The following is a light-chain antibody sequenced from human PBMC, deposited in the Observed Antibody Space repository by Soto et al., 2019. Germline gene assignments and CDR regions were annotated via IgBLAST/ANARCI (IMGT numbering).Light chain of an antibody. Sequence: DIQMTQSPSAMSASVGDRVTISCRASQGIGNYLAWFQQKPGKVPKRLIYGISSLQSGVPSRFSGSGSGTEFTLTINSLQHEDVETYSCLQSSRYPWTLGQGTKVDIK. CDR3: LQSSRYPWT. CDR1: QGIGNY. J-gene: IGKJ1*01. CDR2: GIS. V-gene: IGKV1-17*03.